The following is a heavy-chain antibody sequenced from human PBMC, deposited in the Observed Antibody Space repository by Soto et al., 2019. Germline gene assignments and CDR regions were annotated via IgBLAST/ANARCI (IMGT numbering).Heavy chain of an antibody. V-gene: IGHV1-24*01. CDR2: FDPEDGET. CDR3: ARDGPSDGDYYYYYYMDV. D-gene: IGHD4-17*01. Sequence: GASVKVSCKVSGYTLTELSMHWVRQAPGKGLEWMGGFDPEDGETIYAQKFQGRVTMTEDTSTDTAYMELSSLRSEDTAVYYCARDGPSDGDYYYYYYMDVWGKGTTVTVSS. CDR1: GYTLTELS. J-gene: IGHJ6*03.